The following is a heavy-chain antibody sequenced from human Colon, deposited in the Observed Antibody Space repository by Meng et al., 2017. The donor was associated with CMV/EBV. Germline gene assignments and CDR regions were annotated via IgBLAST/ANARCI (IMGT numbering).Heavy chain of an antibody. CDR1: GFTFSSYS. V-gene: IGHV3-21*01. CDR2: ISSSSRSI. D-gene: IGHD5-18*01. J-gene: IGHJ1*01. CDR3: VRHLEAGRNGYSEPF. Sequence: GESLKISCAASGFTFSSYSMTWVRQAPGKGLEWVSSISSSSRSIYYADSVRGRFTISRDNAKRSVSLQMDSLRAEDTAVYFCVRHLEAGRNGYSEPFWGQGTLVTVSS.